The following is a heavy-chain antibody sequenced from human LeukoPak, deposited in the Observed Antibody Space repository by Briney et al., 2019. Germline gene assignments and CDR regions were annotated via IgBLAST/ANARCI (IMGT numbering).Heavy chain of an antibody. Sequence: KSGGSLRLSCAASGFTFSSYSMNWVRQAPGKGLEWVSSISSSSSYIYYADSVKGRFTISRDNAKNSLYLQMNSLRAEDTAVYYCARDGGPGVVVPAAMDYWGQGTLVTVSS. V-gene: IGHV3-21*01. J-gene: IGHJ4*02. CDR2: ISSSSSYI. D-gene: IGHD2-2*01. CDR1: GFTFSSYS. CDR3: ARDGGPGVVVPAAMDY.